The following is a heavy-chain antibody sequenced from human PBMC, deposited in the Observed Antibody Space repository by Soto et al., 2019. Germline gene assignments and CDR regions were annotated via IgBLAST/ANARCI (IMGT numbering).Heavy chain of an antibody. CDR3: ARLGDYGDVKDY. V-gene: IGHV4-59*08. CDR2: IYYSGST. D-gene: IGHD4-17*01. CDR1: CGSISRYY. J-gene: IGHJ4*02. Sequence: TSQTLSLTCSVGCGSISRYYWNWIQQPPGKGLEWIGYIYYSGSTNYNPSLKSRVTISVDTSKNQFSLKLSSVTAADTAVYYCARLGDYGDVKDYWGQGTLVTVSS.